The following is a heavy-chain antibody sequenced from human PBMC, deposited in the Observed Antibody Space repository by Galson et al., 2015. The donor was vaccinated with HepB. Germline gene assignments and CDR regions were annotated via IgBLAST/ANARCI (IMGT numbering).Heavy chain of an antibody. CDR2: IYYSGST. V-gene: IGHV4-31*03. CDR3: AKSLHLGKSRAHYFDS. CDR1: GGSISSGGYY. Sequence: TLSLTCTVSGGSISSGGYYWSWIRQHPGKGLEWIGYIYYSGSTYYNPSLKSRVTISVDTSKNYFSLKLTSVTAADTAVYYCAKSLHLGKSRAHYFDSWGQGTLVTVSS. D-gene: IGHD3-16*01. J-gene: IGHJ4*02.